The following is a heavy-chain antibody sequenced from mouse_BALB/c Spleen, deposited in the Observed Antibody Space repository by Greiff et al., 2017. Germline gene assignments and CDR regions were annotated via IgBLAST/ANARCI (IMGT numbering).Heavy chain of an antibody. CDR2: IDPANGNT. CDR3: ARSSYRYFDV. Sequence: EVKLMESGAELVKPGASVKLSCTASGFNIKDTYMHWVKQRPEQGLEWIGRIDPANGNTKYDPKFQGKATITADTSSNTAYLQLSSLTSEDTAVYYCARSSYRYFDVWGAGTTVTVSS. V-gene: IGHV14-3*02. D-gene: IGHD1-1*01. CDR1: GFNIKDTY. J-gene: IGHJ1*01.